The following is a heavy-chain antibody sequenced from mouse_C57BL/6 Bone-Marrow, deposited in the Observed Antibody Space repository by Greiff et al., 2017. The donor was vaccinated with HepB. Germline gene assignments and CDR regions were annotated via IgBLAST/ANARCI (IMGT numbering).Heavy chain of an antibody. CDR3: AYPYYAMDY. V-gene: IGHV1-19*01. Sequence: EVQGVESGPVLVKPGASVKMSCKASGYKFTDYYMNWVKQSHGKSLEWIGVINPYNGGTSYNQKFKGKATLTVDKSSSTAYMELNSLTSEDSAVYYSAYPYYAMDYWGQGTSVTVSS. CDR2: INPYNGGT. CDR1: GYKFTDYY. J-gene: IGHJ4*01.